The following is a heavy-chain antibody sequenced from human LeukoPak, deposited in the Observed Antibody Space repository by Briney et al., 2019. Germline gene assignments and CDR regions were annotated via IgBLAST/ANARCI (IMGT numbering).Heavy chain of an antibody. CDR1: GDSISSHY. V-gene: IGHV4-59*11. D-gene: IGHD6-19*01. CDR2: IYYSGST. Sequence: SETLSLTCTVSGDSISSHYWSWIRQPPGKGLEWIGYIYYSGSTNYNPSLKSRVTISIDTSNNQFSLKLSSVTAADTAVYYCARLDFYSSGWYPGYFDYWGQGTLVTVSS. J-gene: IGHJ4*02. CDR3: ARLDFYSSGWYPGYFDY.